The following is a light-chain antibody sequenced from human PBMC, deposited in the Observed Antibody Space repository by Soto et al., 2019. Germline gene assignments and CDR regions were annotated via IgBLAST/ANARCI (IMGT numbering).Light chain of an antibody. Sequence: QSALTQPASVSGSPGQSIAMSCTGTSSDVGGYNYVSWYQQHPGKAPKLIIYDVTSRPSGVSNRFSGSKSGNTASLTISGLQAEDEADYYCSSYTVSSTYVFGTGTKLT. CDR3: SSYTVSSTYV. V-gene: IGLV2-14*01. CDR2: DVT. J-gene: IGLJ1*01. CDR1: SSDVGGYNY.